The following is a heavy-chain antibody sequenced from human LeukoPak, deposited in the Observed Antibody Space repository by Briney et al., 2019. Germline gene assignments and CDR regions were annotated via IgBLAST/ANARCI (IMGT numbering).Heavy chain of an antibody. Sequence: SVKVSCKASGGTFSSYAISWVRQAPGQGLEWMGGIIPISGTANYAQKFQGRVTITADESTSTAYMELSSLRSEDTAVYYCARSSGSYSVFDYWGQGTLVTVSS. CDR2: IIPISGTA. V-gene: IGHV1-69*13. D-gene: IGHD1-26*01. CDR3: ARSSGSYSVFDY. J-gene: IGHJ4*02. CDR1: GGTFSSYA.